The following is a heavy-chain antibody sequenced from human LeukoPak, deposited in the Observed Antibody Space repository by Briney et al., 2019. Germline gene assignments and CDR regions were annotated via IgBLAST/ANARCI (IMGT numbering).Heavy chain of an antibody. CDR1: GGSISSGDYY. J-gene: IGHJ6*02. D-gene: IGHD6-13*01. CDR3: ARELAPIAAAGDYYYYYGMDV. CDR2: IYYSGCT. V-gene: IGHV4-30-4*01. Sequence: SETLSLTCTVSGGSISSGDYYWSWIRQPPGKGLEWIGYIYYSGCTYYNPSLKSRVTISVDTSKNQFSLKLSSVTAADTAVYYCARELAPIAAAGDYYYYYGMDVWGQGTTVTVSS.